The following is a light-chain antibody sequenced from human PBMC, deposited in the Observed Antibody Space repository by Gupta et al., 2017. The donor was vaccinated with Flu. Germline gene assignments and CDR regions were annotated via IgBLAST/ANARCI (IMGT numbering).Light chain of an antibody. V-gene: IGKV3-15*01. CDR2: GAS. Sequence: ILMPQSPATLSVSPGERATLSCRASQSVSSNLAWYQQKPGQAPRLLIYGASTRATGMPARFSGSGSGTEFTLTISSLQSEDFSVYYCQQYNNWPPFTFGPGTKVDIK. J-gene: IGKJ3*01. CDR1: QSVSSN. CDR3: QQYNNWPPFT.